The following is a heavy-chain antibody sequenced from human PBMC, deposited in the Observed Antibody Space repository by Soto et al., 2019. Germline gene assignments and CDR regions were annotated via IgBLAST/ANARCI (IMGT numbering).Heavy chain of an antibody. CDR3: VRTVGDYVSYFDS. V-gene: IGHV4-39*01. CDR1: GGSISIRNYY. D-gene: IGHD4-17*01. J-gene: IGHJ4*02. CDR2: IYYSGST. Sequence: SETLSLTCTVSGGSISIRNYYWGWIRQPPGKALEWIGSIYYSGSTYYNPSLKSRVTISVDTSKNQFSLKLSSVTAADTAVYFCVRTVGDYVSYFDSWGQGTLVTVSS.